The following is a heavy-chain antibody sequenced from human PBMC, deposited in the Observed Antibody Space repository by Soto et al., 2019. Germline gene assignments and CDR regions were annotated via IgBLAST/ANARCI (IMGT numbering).Heavy chain of an antibody. V-gene: IGHV3-23*01. CDR2: ISGSGGST. CDR1: GFTFSSYA. Sequence: EVQLLESGGGLVQPGGSLRLSCAASGFTFSSYAMSWVRQAPGQGLEWVSAISGSGGSTYYADSVKGRFTISRDNSKNTLYLQMNSLIAEDTAVYYCAKDGLLWFGRGFDPWGQGTLVTVSS. D-gene: IGHD3-10*01. J-gene: IGHJ5*02. CDR3: AKDGLLWFGRGFDP.